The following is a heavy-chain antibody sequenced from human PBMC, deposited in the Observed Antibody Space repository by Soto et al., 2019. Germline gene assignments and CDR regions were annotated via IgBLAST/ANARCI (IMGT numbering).Heavy chain of an antibody. V-gene: IGHV3-73*01. J-gene: IGHJ5*02. Sequence: EVQLVESGGGLVQPGGSLKLSCAASGFTFSGSAMHWVRQASGKGLEWVGRIRSKANSYATAYAASVKGRFTISRDDSKNTAYLQMNSLKTEDTAVYYCTGKRVYWFDPWGQGTLVTVSS. CDR3: TGKRVYWFDP. CDR2: IRSKANSYAT. CDR1: GFTFSGSA.